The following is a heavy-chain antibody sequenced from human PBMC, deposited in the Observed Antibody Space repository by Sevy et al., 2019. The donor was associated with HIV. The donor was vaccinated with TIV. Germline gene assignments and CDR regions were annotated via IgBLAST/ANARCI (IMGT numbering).Heavy chain of an antibody. J-gene: IGHJ6*02. V-gene: IGHV3-66*01. Sequence: GGSLRLSCAASGFTVSSNYMSWVRQAPGKGLEWVSVIYSGGSTYYAASVKGRFTISRDNSKNTLYLQMNSLRAEDTAVYYCARALNYYGMDVWGQGTTVTVSS. CDR3: ARALNYYGMDV. CDR2: IYSGGST. CDR1: GFTVSSNY.